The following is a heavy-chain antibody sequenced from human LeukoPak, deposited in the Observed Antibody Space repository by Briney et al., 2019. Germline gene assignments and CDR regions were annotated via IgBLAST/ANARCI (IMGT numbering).Heavy chain of an antibody. CDR1: GGSISSGGYS. D-gene: IGHD3-22*01. CDR3: ASSHDDSSGFCPYYYYGMDV. CDR2: IYHSAST. V-gene: IGHV4-30-2*01. J-gene: IGHJ6*02. Sequence: SETLSLTCAVSGGSISSGGYSWSWIRQPRGKGLEWIGYIYHSASTYYNPSLKSRLTLSVDRSKHQFPLKLSSVTAADTAVYYCASSHDDSSGFCPYYYYGMDVWGQGTTVTVSS.